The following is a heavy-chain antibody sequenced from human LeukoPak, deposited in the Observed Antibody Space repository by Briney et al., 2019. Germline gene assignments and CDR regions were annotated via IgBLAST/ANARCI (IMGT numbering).Heavy chain of an antibody. D-gene: IGHD3-10*01. Sequence: GGSLRLSCAASGFTFSSYEMNWVRQAPGKGLEWVSYISSSGSTIYYADSVKGRFTISRDNAKNSLYLQMNSLRAEDTAVYYCARKYYYGSGRSWGQGTLVIVSS. CDR1: GFTFSSYE. CDR2: ISSSGSTI. J-gene: IGHJ5*02. V-gene: IGHV3-48*03. CDR3: ARKYYYGSGRS.